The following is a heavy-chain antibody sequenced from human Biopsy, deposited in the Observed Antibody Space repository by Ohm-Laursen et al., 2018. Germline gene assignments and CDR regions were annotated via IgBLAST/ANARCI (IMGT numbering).Heavy chain of an antibody. CDR2: IYDRGSTA. CDR3: ARGMRSSGWPYFDS. Sequence: SETLSLTCTVSGDSVSSGSFYWTWIRQPPGQGLEYIGYIYDRGSTANYNPSLESRVTMSVDMLKNQFSLKLSSVTAADTAIYYCARGMRSSGWPYFDSWGQGTLVTVSS. V-gene: IGHV4-61*01. D-gene: IGHD6-19*01. CDR1: GDSVSSGSFY. J-gene: IGHJ4*02.